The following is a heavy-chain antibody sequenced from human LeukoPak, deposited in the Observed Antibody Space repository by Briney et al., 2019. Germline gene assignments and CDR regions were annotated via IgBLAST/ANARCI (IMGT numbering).Heavy chain of an antibody. V-gene: IGHV3-49*04. D-gene: IGHD3-9*01. CDR2: IRSKAYGGTT. Sequence: GGSLRLSCTASGFTFGDYAMSWVRQAPGKGLEWVGFIRSKAYGGTTEYAASVKGRFTISRDDSKSIAYLQMNSLKTEVTAVYYCTRTAFYYDILTGYSAGAAFDIWGQGTMVTVSS. CDR3: TRTAFYYDILTGYSAGAAFDI. CDR1: GFTFGDYA. J-gene: IGHJ3*02.